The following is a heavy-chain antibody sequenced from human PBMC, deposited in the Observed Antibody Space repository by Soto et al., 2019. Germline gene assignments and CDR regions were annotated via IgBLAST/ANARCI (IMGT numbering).Heavy chain of an antibody. J-gene: IGHJ4*02. CDR3: AREVAEPYLAY. V-gene: IGHV4-59*01. CDR2: IYYSGST. D-gene: IGHD5-12*01. Sequence: QVQLQESGPGLVKPSETLSLTCTVSGGSISSNYWSWLRQPPGKGLEWIGYIYYSGSTNYNPSLRSRVTLSADTSPNPFALRLRSVTAAATAVYYCAREVAEPYLAYWGQGTLVTVSS. CDR1: GGSISSNY.